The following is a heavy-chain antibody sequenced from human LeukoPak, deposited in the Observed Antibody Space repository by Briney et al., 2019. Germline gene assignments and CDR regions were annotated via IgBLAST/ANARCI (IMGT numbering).Heavy chain of an antibody. D-gene: IGHD6-13*01. CDR1: GGSFSGYY. CDR3: ARGVSSWSYYYMDV. V-gene: IGHV4-34*01. J-gene: IGHJ6*03. Sequence: KPSXTLSLTCAVYGGSFSGYYWSWIRQPPGKGVEWIGEINHSGSTNYNPSLKTRVTISVDTSKNQFSLKLSSVTAADTAVYYCARGVSSWSYYYMDVWGKGTTVTVSS. CDR2: INHSGST.